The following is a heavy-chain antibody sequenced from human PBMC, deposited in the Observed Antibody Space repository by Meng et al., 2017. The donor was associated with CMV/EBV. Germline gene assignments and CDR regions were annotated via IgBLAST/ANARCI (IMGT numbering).Heavy chain of an antibody. J-gene: IGHJ6*02. CDR3: ACGGIVVPAAIGGDYYYYGMDV. Sequence: YMSWLRQAPGKGLEWVSYISSSGSTIYYADSVKGRFTISRDNAKNSLYLQMNSLRAEDTAVYYCACGGIVVPAAIGGDYYYYGMDVWGQGTTVTVSS. D-gene: IGHD2-2*02. CDR1: Y. V-gene: IGHV3-11*01. CDR2: ISSSGSTI.